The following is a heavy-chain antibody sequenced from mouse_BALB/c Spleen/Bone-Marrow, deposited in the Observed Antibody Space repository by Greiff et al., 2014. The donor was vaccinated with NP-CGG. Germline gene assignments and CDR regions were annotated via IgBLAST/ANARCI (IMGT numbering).Heavy chain of an antibody. J-gene: IGHJ4*01. CDR2: ISSGSSTI. V-gene: IGHV5-17*02. CDR1: GFTFSSFG. Sequence: DVMLVESGGGLVQPGGSRKLSCAASGFTFSSFGMHWVRQVPEKGLEWVAYISSGSSTIYYADTVKGRFTISRDNPKNTLFLQMTSLRSEDTAMYYCARSPYDYAAMDYWGQGTSVTVSS. D-gene: IGHD2-4*01. CDR3: ARSPYDYAAMDY.